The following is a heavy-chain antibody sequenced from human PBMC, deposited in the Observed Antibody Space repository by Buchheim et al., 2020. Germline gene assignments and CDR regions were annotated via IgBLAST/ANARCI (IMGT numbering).Heavy chain of an antibody. CDR3: ARGACSGGSCYYIGVSHYFDY. J-gene: IGHJ4*02. Sequence: QVQLQESGPGLVKPSGTLSLTCAVSGGSISSSNWWSWVRQPPGKGLEWLGEIYHSGSTNYNPSLQSRVTISVDKSQNQFSLELGSVTAADTAVYYCARGACSGGSCYYIGVSHYFDYWGQGTL. CDR2: IYHSGST. V-gene: IGHV4-4*02. D-gene: IGHD2-15*01. CDR1: GGSISSSNW.